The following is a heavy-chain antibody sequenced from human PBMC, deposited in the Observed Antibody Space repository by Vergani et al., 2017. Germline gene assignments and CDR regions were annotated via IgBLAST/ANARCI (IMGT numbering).Heavy chain of an antibody. CDR1: GESIRSGSHY. CDR2: IHTGGST. CDR3: ARSRPYCTSGSCPAI. D-gene: IGHD2-15*01. Sequence: QVKLQESGPGLLKPSQTLSLTCTVSGESIRSGSHYWSWIRQPARKGPDWIGHIHTGGSTDLNPSFKSRVSISVDTSKSQFSLKLNSVTVADTAVYYCARSRPYCTSGSCPAIWGQGTLVTVSS. V-gene: IGHV4-61*02. J-gene: IGHJ4*02.